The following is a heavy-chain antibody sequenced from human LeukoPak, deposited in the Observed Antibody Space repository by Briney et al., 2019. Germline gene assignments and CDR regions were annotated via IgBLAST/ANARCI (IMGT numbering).Heavy chain of an antibody. V-gene: IGHV3-48*03. CDR2: ISSSGGTI. D-gene: IGHD1-26*01. CDR3: ARDGGEWELSN. J-gene: IGHJ4*02. CDR1: GFTFSSYE. Sequence: GGSLRLSCAASGFTFSSYEMNWVRQAPGKGLEWVSYISSSGGTIYYADSVTGRFIISRDNAKNSLYLQMNSLRAEDTAVYYCARDGGEWELSNWGQGTLVTVSS.